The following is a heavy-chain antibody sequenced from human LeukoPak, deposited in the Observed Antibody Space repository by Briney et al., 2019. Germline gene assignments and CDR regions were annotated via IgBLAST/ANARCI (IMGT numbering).Heavy chain of an antibody. Sequence: GGSLRLSCAASGFTFSSYAMHWVRQAPGKGLEWVAVISYDGSNKYYADSVKGQFTISRDNSKNTLYLQMNSLRAEDTAVYYCARDGRYFDWLNYFDYWGQGTLVTVSS. D-gene: IGHD3-9*01. CDR2: ISYDGSNK. J-gene: IGHJ4*02. CDR1: GFTFSSYA. CDR3: ARDGRYFDWLNYFDY. V-gene: IGHV3-30*04.